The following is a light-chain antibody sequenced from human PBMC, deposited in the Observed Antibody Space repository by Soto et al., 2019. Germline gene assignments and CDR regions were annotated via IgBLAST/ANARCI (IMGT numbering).Light chain of an antibody. CDR2: KAS. J-gene: IGKJ1*01. CDR3: QQFNSYSPT. CDR1: QSISSW. Sequence: DIQMTQSPSILSASVGDRVTITCRASQSISSWLAWYQQKPGKAPKLLIYKASSLESGVPSRFSGSGSETEFTLTISSLRPDDFATYYCQQFNSYSPTFGQGTKVDIK. V-gene: IGKV1-5*03.